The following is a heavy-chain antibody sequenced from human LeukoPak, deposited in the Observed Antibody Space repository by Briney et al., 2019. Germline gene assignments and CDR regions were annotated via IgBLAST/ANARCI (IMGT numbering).Heavy chain of an antibody. D-gene: IGHD4-17*01. V-gene: IGHV4-34*01. CDR1: GGSFSGYY. CDR2: FNHSGST. CDR3: ASGGWYGDYGPDFYYYYMDV. Sequence: SETLSLTCAVYGGSFSGYYWSWIRQPPGKGPEWIGEFNHSGSTNYNPSPKSRVTISVDTSKNQFSLKLSSVTAADTAVYYCASGGWYGDYGPDFYYYYMDVWGKGTTVTVSS. J-gene: IGHJ6*03.